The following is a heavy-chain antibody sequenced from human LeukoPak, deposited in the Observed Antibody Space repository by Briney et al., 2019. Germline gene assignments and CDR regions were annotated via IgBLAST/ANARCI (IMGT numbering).Heavy chain of an antibody. J-gene: IGHJ4*02. CDR3: TKYSRSSGVIWDFAS. CDR2: ITGSGGTT. CDR1: GFTFSSYA. V-gene: IGHV3-23*01. D-gene: IGHD1-26*01. Sequence: GGSLILSCAASGFTFSSYAMSWVRQSAGKRLEWVSTITGSGGTTYFADSVTGRFTISRANSKHPLYLQMTSLRDDDTAVYYCTKYSRSSGVIWDFASWGQGTQVTVSS.